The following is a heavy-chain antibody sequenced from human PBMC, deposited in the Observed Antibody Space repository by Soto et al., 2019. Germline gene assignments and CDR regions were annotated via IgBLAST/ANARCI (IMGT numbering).Heavy chain of an antibody. CDR2: ISSRSSTI. CDR1: GFTFSIYS. CDR3: AAYCSGGSCYPYGFGY. Sequence: EVQLVESGGGLVQPGGSLRLSCAASGFTFSIYSMNWVRQAPGKGLEWVSYISSRSSTIYYADSVKGRFTISRDHAENSMFLQMNSLRDEDKAVYYCAAYCSGGSCYPYGFGYWGQGTLVTVSS. D-gene: IGHD2-15*01. V-gene: IGHV3-48*02. J-gene: IGHJ4*02.